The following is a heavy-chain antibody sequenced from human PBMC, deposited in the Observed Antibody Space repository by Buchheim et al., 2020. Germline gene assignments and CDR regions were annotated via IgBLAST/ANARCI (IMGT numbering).Heavy chain of an antibody. V-gene: IGHV3-11*06. CDR3: ARDKYSSSWYRQDWFDP. CDR2: ISSSSSYT. CDR1: GFTFSDYY. D-gene: IGHD6-13*01. J-gene: IGHJ5*02. Sequence: QVQLVESGGGLVRPGGSLRLSCAASGFTFSDYYISWIRQAPGKGLEWVSYISSSSSYTNYADSVKGRLTISRDNAKTSLYLQMNSLRAEDTAVYYCARDKYSSSWYRQDWFDPWGQGTL.